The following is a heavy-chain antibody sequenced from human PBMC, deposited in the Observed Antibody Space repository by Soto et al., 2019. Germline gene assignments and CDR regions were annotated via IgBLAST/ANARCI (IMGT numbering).Heavy chain of an antibody. CDR1: GYSFTSYW. V-gene: IGHV5-10-1*01. D-gene: IGHD3-10*01. Sequence: ESLKICCKGAGYSFTSYWISWVRQIPGKGLEWMGRIDPSDSYTNYSPSFQGHVTISADKSISTAYLQWSSLKASDTAMYYCARLYYGSGSYYYYYGMDVWGQGTTVTVSS. J-gene: IGHJ6*02. CDR3: ARLYYGSGSYYYYYGMDV. CDR2: IDPSDSYT.